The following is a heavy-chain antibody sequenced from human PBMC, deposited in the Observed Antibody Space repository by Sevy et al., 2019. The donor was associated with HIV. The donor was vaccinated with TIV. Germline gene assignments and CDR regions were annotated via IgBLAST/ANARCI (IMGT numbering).Heavy chain of an antibody. CDR1: GGSISSYY. Sequence: SETLSLTCTVSGGSISSYYWSWIRQPAGKGLEWIGRIYTSGSTNYNPSLTSRVTMSVDTSKNQFSLKLGSVTAAYTAVYYCARDSYDFWSGVYGMDVWGQGTTVTVSS. CDR3: ARDSYDFWSGVYGMDV. CDR2: IYTSGST. D-gene: IGHD3-3*01. V-gene: IGHV4-4*07. J-gene: IGHJ6*02.